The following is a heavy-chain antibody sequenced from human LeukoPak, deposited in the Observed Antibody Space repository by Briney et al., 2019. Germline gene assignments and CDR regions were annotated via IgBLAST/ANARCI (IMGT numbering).Heavy chain of an antibody. J-gene: IGHJ2*01. CDR3: AKDLGFGELSRYFDL. V-gene: IGHV3-23*01. Sequence: GGSLRLSCAASGFTFRSYGMSWVRQAPGKGLEWVSGISGSDGSTYYADSVKGRFTISRDNSKNTLYLQMNSLRAEDTAVYYCAKDLGFGELSRYFDLWGRGTLVTVSS. CDR1: GFTFRSYG. D-gene: IGHD3-10*01. CDR2: ISGSDGST.